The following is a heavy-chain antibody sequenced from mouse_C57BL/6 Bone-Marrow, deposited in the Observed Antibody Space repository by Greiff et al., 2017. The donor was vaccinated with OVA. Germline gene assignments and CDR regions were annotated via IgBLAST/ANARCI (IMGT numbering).Heavy chain of an antibody. V-gene: IGHV1-19*01. CDR1: GYTFTDYY. D-gene: IGHD1-1*01. Sequence: EVQGVESGPVLVKPGASVKMSCKASGYTFTDYYMNWVKQSHGKSLEWIGVINPYNGGTSYNQKFKGKATLTVDKSSSTAYMELNSLTSEDSAVYYCARRGITTVVVDYWGQGTTLTVSS. CDR2: INPYNGGT. J-gene: IGHJ2*01. CDR3: ARRGITTVVVDY.